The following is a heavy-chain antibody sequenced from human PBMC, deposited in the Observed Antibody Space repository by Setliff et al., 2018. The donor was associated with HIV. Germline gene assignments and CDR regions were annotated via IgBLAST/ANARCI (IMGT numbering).Heavy chain of an antibody. CDR3: VRDKDWAFDY. J-gene: IGHJ4*02. D-gene: IGHD3-9*01. CDR1: GFTFSSYS. Sequence: PGGSLRLSCAASGFTFSSYSMNWVRQAPGKGLEWVSYISGSSSTIDYAGSLKGRFTISRDNAKNSLYLQMNSLRAEDTAVYYCVRDKDWAFDYWGQGTLVTVSS. V-gene: IGHV3-48*01. CDR2: ISGSSSTI.